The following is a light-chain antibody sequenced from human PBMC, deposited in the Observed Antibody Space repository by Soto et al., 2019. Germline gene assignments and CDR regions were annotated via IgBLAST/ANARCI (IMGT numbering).Light chain of an antibody. CDR3: QHRSNWPPYT. J-gene: IGKJ2*01. Sequence: EIVLTQSPATLSLSPGERATLSCRASQSVGSYLAWYQQKPGQAPRLLIYDASNSATGIPARVSGSGSGTDFTLTISSLEPEDFAVYYCQHRSNWPPYTFGQGTKLEIK. V-gene: IGKV3-11*01. CDR2: DAS. CDR1: QSVGSY.